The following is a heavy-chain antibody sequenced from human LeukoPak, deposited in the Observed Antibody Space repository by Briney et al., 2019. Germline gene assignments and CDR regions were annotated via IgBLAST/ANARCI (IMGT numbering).Heavy chain of an antibody. Sequence: PGGSLRLSCAASGFSFSNYEMNWVRQAPGKGLEWVSYISSSASTIYYADSVKGRFTISRDNAKNSLYLQMNSLRVEDTAVYYCARGVFYSSDYSNCFDPWGQGTLVTVSS. CDR1: GFSFSNYE. CDR2: ISSSASTI. D-gene: IGHD6-19*01. J-gene: IGHJ5*02. V-gene: IGHV3-48*03. CDR3: ARGVFYSSDYSNCFDP.